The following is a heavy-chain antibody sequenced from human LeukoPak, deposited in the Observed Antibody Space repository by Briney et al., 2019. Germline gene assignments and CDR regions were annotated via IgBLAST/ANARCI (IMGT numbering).Heavy chain of an antibody. D-gene: IGHD2-21*02. CDR1: GFNFANHA. CDR2: VSGGGDIT. Sequence: GGSLRLSCAASGFNFANHAMSWVRQTAGKGLEWVSAVSGGGDITYYADSVKGRFTISRDNSKDTLFLQMHSLRPGDTAVYYCVREDTPATANYWGQGTLVTISS. J-gene: IGHJ4*02. V-gene: IGHV3-23*01. CDR3: VREDTPATANY.